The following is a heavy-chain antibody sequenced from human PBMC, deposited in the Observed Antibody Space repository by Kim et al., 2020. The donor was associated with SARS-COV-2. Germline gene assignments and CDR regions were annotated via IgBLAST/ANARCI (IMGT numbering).Heavy chain of an antibody. CDR1: GYTFTSYA. Sequence: ASVKVSCKASGYTFTSYAMHWVRQAPGQRLEWMGWINAGNGNTKYSQKFQGRVTITRDTSASTAYMELSSLRSEDTAVYYCASGSRRLWFGGSSENGGFDPWGQGTLVTVSS. CDR3: ASGSRRLWFGGSSENGGFDP. CDR2: INAGNGNT. D-gene: IGHD3-10*01. J-gene: IGHJ5*02. V-gene: IGHV1-3*01.